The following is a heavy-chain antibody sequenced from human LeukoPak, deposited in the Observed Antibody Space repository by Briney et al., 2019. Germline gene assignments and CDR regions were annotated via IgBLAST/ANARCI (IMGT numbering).Heavy chain of an antibody. Sequence: SETLSLACTVSGDSMTSSNHYWVWIRQPPGKGLEWIGSIYYGGSTYYNPSLKSRVTISQDTSKNQFSLKVNTVTAADTAVYHCARRSHCTGDSCYPVWGQGTTVTVSS. CDR3: ARRSHCTGDSCYPV. CDR1: GDSMTSSNHY. J-gene: IGHJ6*02. CDR2: IYYGGST. V-gene: IGHV4-39*01. D-gene: IGHD2-15*01.